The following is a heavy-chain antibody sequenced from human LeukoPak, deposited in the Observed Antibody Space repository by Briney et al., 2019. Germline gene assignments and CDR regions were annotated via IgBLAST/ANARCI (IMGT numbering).Heavy chain of an antibody. CDR3: ARLGYCSGGSCYSYYYMDV. J-gene: IGHJ6*03. V-gene: IGHV4-39*07. CDR2: IYYGSVFYSVST. CDR1: DGSISSSSYY. Sequence: PSETLSLTCTVSDGSISSSSYYWGWIRQPPGKGLEWIGSIYYGSVFYSVSTYYNPSLKSRVTMSGDTSKNQFSLKLSSVTAADTAAYYCARLGYCSGGSCYSYYYMDVWGKGTTVTVSS. D-gene: IGHD2-15*01.